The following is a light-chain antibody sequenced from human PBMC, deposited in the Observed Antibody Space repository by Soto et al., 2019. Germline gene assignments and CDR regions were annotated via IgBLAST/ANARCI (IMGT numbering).Light chain of an antibody. CDR3: QSYDNTNVV. V-gene: IGLV6-57*04. J-gene: IGLJ2*01. Sequence: NFMLTQPHSVSESPGKTVTISCSRSSGNIASSYVQWYQQRPGSPPTTVIYENSQRPSGVPDRFSASIDSSSKSASLTISGLKTEDEDDYYCQSYDNTNVVFGGGTKVTVL. CDR1: SGNIASSY. CDR2: ENS.